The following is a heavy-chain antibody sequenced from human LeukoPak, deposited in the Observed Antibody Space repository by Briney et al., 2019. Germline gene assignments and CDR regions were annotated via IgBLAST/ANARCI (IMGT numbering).Heavy chain of an antibody. V-gene: IGHV3-66*01. CDR3: ARGSRGYDILTGYYNRYYFDY. D-gene: IGHD3-9*01. CDR2: IYSGGST. CDR1: EFSVGSNY. Sequence: GGSLRLSCAASEFSVGSNYMTWVRQAPGKGLEWVSLIYSGGSTYYADSVKGRFTISRDNSKNMLYLQMNSLRAEDTAVYYCARGSRGYDILTGYYNRYYFDYWGQGALVTVSS. J-gene: IGHJ4*02.